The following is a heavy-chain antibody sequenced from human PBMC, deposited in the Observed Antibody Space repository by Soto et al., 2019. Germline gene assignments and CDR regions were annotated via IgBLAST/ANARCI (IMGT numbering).Heavy chain of an antibody. Sequence: GGSLRLSCAASGFTFDDYAMHWVRQAPGKGLEWVSGISWNSGSIGYADSVKGRFTISRDNAKNSLYLQMNSLRAEDTALYYCAKDMYSNHHYGTDVWGQGTTVTVSS. CDR1: GFTFDDYA. D-gene: IGHD6-13*01. CDR3: AKDMYSNHHYGTDV. J-gene: IGHJ6*02. CDR2: ISWNSGSI. V-gene: IGHV3-9*01.